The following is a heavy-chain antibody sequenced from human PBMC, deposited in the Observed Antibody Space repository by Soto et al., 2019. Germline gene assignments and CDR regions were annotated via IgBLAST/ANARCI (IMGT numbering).Heavy chain of an antibody. J-gene: IGHJ6*02. Sequence: SLRLSCAASGFTLSSYAMSGGRQAPGKGLEWVSAISGSGGSTYYADSVKGRFTISRDNSKNTLYLQMNSLRAEDTAVYYCAKEGESTGTRGDSYGMDVWGQGTTVTVSS. D-gene: IGHD1-1*01. CDR2: ISGSGGST. CDR3: AKEGESTGTRGDSYGMDV. V-gene: IGHV3-23*01. CDR1: GFTLSSYA.